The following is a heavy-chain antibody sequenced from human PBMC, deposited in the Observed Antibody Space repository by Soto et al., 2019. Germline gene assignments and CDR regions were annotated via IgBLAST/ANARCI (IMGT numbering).Heavy chain of an antibody. Sequence: ASVKVSCKVSGYTLTELSMHWVRQAPGKGLEWMGGFDPEDGETIYAQKFQGRVTMTEDTSTDTAYMELSSLRSEDTAVYYCATASGDYGGNSAAFDIWGQGTMVTVSS. CDR2: FDPEDGET. J-gene: IGHJ3*02. CDR1: GYTLTELS. V-gene: IGHV1-24*01. CDR3: ATASGDYGGNSAAFDI. D-gene: IGHD4-17*01.